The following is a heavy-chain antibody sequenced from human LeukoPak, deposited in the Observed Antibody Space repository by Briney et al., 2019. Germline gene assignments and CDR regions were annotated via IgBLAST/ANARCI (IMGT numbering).Heavy chain of an antibody. CDR2: IGSSDSTT. Sequence: GGSLRLSCVASGFTFSSYEMNWVRQAPGKGLEWLSYIGSSDSTTHYADSVKGRFTISRDNAKNSLYLQMNSLRAEDTALYHCARGYYYDSSGYYGYWGQGTLVTVSS. CDR3: ARGYYYDSSGYYGY. V-gene: IGHV3-48*03. D-gene: IGHD3-22*01. CDR1: GFTFSSYE. J-gene: IGHJ4*02.